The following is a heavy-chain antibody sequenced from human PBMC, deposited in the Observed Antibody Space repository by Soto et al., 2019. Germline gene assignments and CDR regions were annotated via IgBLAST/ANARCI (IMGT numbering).Heavy chain of an antibody. CDR3: ASRDSGNFGSYYYYGMDV. V-gene: IGHV1-69*12. CDR1: GGTFSSYA. CDR2: TIPIFGTA. Sequence: QVQLVQSGAEVKKPGSSVKVSCKASGGTFSSYAITWVRQAPGQGLEWMGGTIPIFGTANYAQKFQGRVTITADESTSTPYMELSSLRSEDTAVYYCASRDSGNFGSYYYYGMDVWGQGTTVTVSS. J-gene: IGHJ6*02. D-gene: IGHD1-26*01.